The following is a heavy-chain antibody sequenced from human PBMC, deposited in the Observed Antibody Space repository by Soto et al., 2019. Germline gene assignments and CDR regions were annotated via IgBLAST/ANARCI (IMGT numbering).Heavy chain of an antibody. CDR1: GGSISSSNW. CDR3: ARGNWNDAKHWFDP. J-gene: IGHJ5*02. CDR2: IYHSGST. Sequence: PSETLSLTCAVSGGSISSSNWWSWVRQPPGKGLEWIGEIYHSGSTYYNPSLKSRVTISVDRSKNQFSLKLSSVTAADTAVYYCARGNWNDAKHWFDPWGQGTLVTVSS. V-gene: IGHV4-4*02. D-gene: IGHD1-1*01.